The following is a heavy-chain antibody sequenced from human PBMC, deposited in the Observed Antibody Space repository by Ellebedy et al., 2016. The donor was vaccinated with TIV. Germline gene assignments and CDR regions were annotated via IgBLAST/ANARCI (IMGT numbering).Heavy chain of an antibody. J-gene: IGHJ3*02. CDR3: ARQEMATIGDTFDI. V-gene: IGHV1-2*04. D-gene: IGHD5-24*01. CDR2: INPNSGDT. CDR1: GYTFTGYF. Sequence: AASVKVSCKASGYTFTGYFMHWVRQAPGQGLEWMGWINPNSGDTNYAQKFQGWVTMTRDTSITTDYMELSRLRSDDTAVYYCARQEMATIGDTFDIWGPGTMVTVSS.